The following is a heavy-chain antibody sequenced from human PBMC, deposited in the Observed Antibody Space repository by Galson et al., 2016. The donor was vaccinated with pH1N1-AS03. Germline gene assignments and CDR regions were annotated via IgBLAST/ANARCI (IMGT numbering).Heavy chain of an antibody. Sequence: SLRLSCAASGFSFSSYDMYWVRQAPGKGLEWVSGIGGIDSSTWYAESVKGRFTVSRDNSKNTVYLQLNSLRAEDTAIYYCARGTGSPHWFDPWGQGTFVTVSA. J-gene: IGHJ5*02. CDR3: ARGTGSPHWFDP. CDR2: IGGIDSST. D-gene: IGHD3/OR15-3a*01. CDR1: GFSFSSYD. V-gene: IGHV3-23*01.